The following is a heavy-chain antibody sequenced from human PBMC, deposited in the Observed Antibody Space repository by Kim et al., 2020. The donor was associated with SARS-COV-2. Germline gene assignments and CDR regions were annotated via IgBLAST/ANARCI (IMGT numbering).Heavy chain of an antibody. CDR3: ARVRRVVRLPFDI. CDR2: IYYSGST. Sequence: SETLSLTCTVSGGSISSGDYYWSWIRQPPGKGLEWIGYIYYSGSTYYNPSLKSRVTISVDTSKNQFSLKLSSVTAADTAVYYCARVRRVVRLPFDIWGQGTMVTVSS. V-gene: IGHV4-30-4*01. D-gene: IGHD3-3*01. J-gene: IGHJ3*02. CDR1: GGSISSGDYY.